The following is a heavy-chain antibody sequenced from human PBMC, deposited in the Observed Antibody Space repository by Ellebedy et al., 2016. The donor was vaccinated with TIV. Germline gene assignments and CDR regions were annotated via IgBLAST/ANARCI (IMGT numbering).Heavy chain of an antibody. J-gene: IGHJ3*01. CDR2: IIHGGSA. D-gene: IGHD6-19*01. Sequence: MPSETLSLTCTVSDYSISSGYYWTCIRQPPGQGLDWIGEIIHGGSAISKPSLKSRVTISLDTSKNQLSLTLTSVTDADTAVYYCAREGAAEAEGTFDVWGQGTMATVSS. CDR1: DYSISSGYY. CDR3: AREGAAEAEGTFDV. V-gene: IGHV4-38-2*02.